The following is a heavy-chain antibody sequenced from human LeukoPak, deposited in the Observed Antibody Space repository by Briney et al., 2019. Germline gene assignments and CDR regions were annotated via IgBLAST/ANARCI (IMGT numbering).Heavy chain of an antibody. CDR2: IKQDGTSK. Sequence: GGSLRLSCAASGFTFSRSWMGWVRDAPGKGLEGVANIKQDGTSKYYVDSVMGRFTISRDNAENSVYLQMNSLSAGDTAVYYCARHGDYCFDLWGPGTRVTVSS. J-gene: IGHJ4*02. CDR1: GFTFSRSW. D-gene: IGHD2-21*01. V-gene: IGHV3-7*02. CDR3: ARHGDYCFDL.